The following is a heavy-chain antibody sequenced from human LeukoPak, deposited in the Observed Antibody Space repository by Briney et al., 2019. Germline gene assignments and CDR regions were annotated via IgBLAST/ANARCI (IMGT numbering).Heavy chain of an antibody. CDR2: INHSGST. V-gene: IGHV4-34*01. Sequence: SETLSLTCAVYGGSFSGYYWSWIRQPPGKGLEWIGEINHSGSTNYNPSLKSRVTISVDTSKNQFSLKLSSVTAADTAVYYWGILKVDTDMVPFDYWGQGTLDTVSS. CDR3: GILKVDTDMVPFDY. J-gene: IGHJ4*02. CDR1: GGSFSGYY. D-gene: IGHD5-18*01.